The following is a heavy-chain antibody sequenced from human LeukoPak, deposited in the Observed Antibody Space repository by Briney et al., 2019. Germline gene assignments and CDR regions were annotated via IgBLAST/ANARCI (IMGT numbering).Heavy chain of an antibody. J-gene: IGHJ3*02. CDR1: GFTFRDYV. V-gene: IGHV3-23*01. D-gene: IGHD3-22*01. CDR3: AKYDSSGYSDDAFDI. CDR2: ISPSGGST. Sequence: GGSLRLSCAASGFTFRDYVMSWVRQAPGKGLEWVSSISPSGGSTYYAGSVKGRFTISRDNSKNTLYLQMNSLRAEDTAVYYCAKYDSSGYSDDAFDIWGQGTMVTVSS.